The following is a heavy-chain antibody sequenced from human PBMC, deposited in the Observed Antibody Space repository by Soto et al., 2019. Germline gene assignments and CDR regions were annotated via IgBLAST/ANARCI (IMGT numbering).Heavy chain of an antibody. CDR2: ISAYNGDT. CDR3: ARSGAYCTSITCHSDSF. D-gene: IGHD2-2*01. Sequence: QAQLVQSGGEVKKPGASVKVSCRASGYAFTSYGYAWVRQAPGQGLEWMGWISAYNGDTNHAQKFQDIVTLTADTSTTRVHMELRNLGSDDTAVYYCARSGAYCTSITCHSDSFWGLGTLVTGPS. J-gene: IGHJ4*02. V-gene: IGHV1-18*01. CDR1: GYAFTSYG.